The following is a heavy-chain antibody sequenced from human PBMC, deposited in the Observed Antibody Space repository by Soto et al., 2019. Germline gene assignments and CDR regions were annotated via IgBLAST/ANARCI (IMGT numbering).Heavy chain of an antibody. CDR3: TKHYRPDPFDY. Sequence: SVSNAWMNWVRQAPGKGLEWVGRIKSKTDGGTTDYAAPVKGRFTISRDDSKNTLYLQMNSLKTEDTAVYYCTKHYRPDPFDYWGQGTLVTVSS. V-gene: IGHV3-15*07. D-gene: IGHD4-4*01. CDR2: IKSKTDGGTT. J-gene: IGHJ4*02. CDR1: SVSNAW.